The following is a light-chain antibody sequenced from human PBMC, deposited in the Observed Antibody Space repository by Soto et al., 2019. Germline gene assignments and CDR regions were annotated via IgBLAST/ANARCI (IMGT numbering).Light chain of an antibody. J-gene: IGKJ1*01. CDR1: QPVYTY. Sequence: DIQMAQSPASLSASVGDTVIITCRASQPVYTYLNWYQHKSGEAPKPLISTASSLQTGVPSRFSGSASGTESTLTINGLQPDDFATYYCQQSYSVPWTFGLGTKVDI. CDR2: TAS. V-gene: IGKV1-39*01. CDR3: QQSYSVPWT.